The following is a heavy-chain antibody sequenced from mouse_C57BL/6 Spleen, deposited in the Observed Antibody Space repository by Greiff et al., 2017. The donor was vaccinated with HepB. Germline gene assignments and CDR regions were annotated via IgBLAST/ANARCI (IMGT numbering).Heavy chain of an antibody. Sequence: EVQRVESGGDLVKPGGSLKLSCAASGFTFSSYGMSWVRQTPDKRLEWVATISSGGSYTYYPDSVKGRFTISRDNAKNTLYLQMSSLKSEDTAMYYCARHTAQAGDYWGQGTTLTVSS. J-gene: IGHJ2*01. CDR1: GFTFSSYG. CDR2: ISSGGSYT. D-gene: IGHD3-2*02. CDR3: ARHTAQAGDY. V-gene: IGHV5-6*01.